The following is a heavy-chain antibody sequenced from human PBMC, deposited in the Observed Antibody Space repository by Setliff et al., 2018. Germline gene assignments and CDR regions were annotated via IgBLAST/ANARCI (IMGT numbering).Heavy chain of an antibody. Sequence: SETLSLTCAVYGGSFSTYYWNWIRQPPGKGLEWIGEINHSGSTNYNPSLKSRVTISVDTSKNQFSLKLRSVTAADTAVYYCARARPGYYYGSGRDYMDVWGKGTTVTVSS. D-gene: IGHD3-10*01. CDR1: GGSFSTYY. V-gene: IGHV4-34*01. J-gene: IGHJ6*03. CDR2: INHSGST. CDR3: ARARPGYYYGSGRDYMDV.